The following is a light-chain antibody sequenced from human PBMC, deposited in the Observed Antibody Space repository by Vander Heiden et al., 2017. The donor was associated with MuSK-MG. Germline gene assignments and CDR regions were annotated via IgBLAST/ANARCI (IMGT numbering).Light chain of an antibody. CDR2: AVS. V-gene: IGKV1-39*01. J-gene: IGKJ1*01. CDR3: RETYNVPRT. CDR1: QNIVTY. Sequence: DFQLTQSPSPLSAPVGGRGTITCRASQNIVTYLNWYQQRPGKAPNLRIYAVSTLHTEVHSGFSGGGSGTEFNRTTGSLRPEDFAFYYCRETYNVPRTFGQGTRVEIK.